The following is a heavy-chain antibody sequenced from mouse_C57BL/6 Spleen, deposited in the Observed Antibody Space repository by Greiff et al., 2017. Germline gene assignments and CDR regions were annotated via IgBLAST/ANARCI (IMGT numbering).Heavy chain of an antibody. CDR2: IHPNSGST. J-gene: IGHJ3*01. CDR1: GYTFTSYW. Sequence: VQLQQPGAELVKPGASVKLSCKASGYTFTSYWMHWVKQRPGQGLEWIGVIHPNSGSTNYNEKFKSKATLTVDQSSSTAYMQLSSLTSEDSSVYYCACWDYGGGFAYWGQGTLVTVSA. D-gene: IGHD2-4*01. V-gene: IGHV1-64*01. CDR3: ACWDYGGGFAY.